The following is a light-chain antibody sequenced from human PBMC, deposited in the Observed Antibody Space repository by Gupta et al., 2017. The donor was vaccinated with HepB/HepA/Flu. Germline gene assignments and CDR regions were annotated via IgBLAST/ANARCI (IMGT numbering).Light chain of an antibody. J-gene: IGLJ2*01. CDR3: SSYTGMTTLV. V-gene: IGLV2-14*03. CDR2: DVS. CDR1: NSDVGAYEY. Sequence: QSALTQPVYVSGSPGQSITISCTGTNSDVGAYEYVSWYQQYPGKAPKLMIFDVSNRPSGISNRFSGSKSGNTASLTISGLQPEDEADYYCSSYTGMTTLVFGGGTKLTVL.